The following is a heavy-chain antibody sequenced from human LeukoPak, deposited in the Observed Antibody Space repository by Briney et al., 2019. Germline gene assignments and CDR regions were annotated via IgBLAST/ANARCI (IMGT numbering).Heavy chain of an antibody. D-gene: IGHD6-19*01. V-gene: IGHV3-23*01. Sequence: GGSLRLSCAASGFTFSSYAMSWVRQAPGRGLEWVSAISGSGGSTYYADSVKGRFTISRDNSKNTLYLQMNSLRAEDTAVYYCAKKYSSGWYYFDYWGQGTLVTVSS. CDR1: GFTFSSYA. CDR3: AKKYSSGWYYFDY. J-gene: IGHJ4*02. CDR2: ISGSGGST.